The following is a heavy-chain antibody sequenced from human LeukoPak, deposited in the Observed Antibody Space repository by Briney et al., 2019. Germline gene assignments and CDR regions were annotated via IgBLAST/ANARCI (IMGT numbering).Heavy chain of an antibody. CDR3: ARDVQGGAAAGLNWFDP. CDR2: IYTSGST. V-gene: IGHV4-4*07. D-gene: IGHD6-13*01. J-gene: IGHJ5*02. CDR1: GDSISSYY. Sequence: SETLSLTCTVSGDSISSYYWSWIRQPAGKGLEWIGRIYTSGSTNYNPSLKSRVTMSVDTSKNQFSLKLSSVTAADTAVYYCARDVQGGAAAGLNWFDPWGQGTLVTVSS.